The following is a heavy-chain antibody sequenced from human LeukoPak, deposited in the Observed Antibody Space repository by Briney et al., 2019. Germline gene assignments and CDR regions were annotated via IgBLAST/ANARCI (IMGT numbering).Heavy chain of an antibody. Sequence: ASVTVSCKASGGTFSSYAISWVRQAPGQGLEWMGGIIPIFGTANYAQKFQGRVTITADESTSTAYMELSSLRSEDTAVYYCARGPDSSGYSYYFDYWGQGTLVTVSS. D-gene: IGHD3-22*01. V-gene: IGHV1-69*01. CDR2: IIPIFGTA. CDR1: GGTFSSYA. J-gene: IGHJ4*02. CDR3: ARGPDSSGYSYYFDY.